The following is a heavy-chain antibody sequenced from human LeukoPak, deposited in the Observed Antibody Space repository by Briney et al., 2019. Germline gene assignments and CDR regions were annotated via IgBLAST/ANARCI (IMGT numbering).Heavy chain of an antibody. CDR1: GSTFSSYG. V-gene: IGHV3-30*02. CDR3: AKSTAVTNYFDY. Sequence: GGSLRLSCAASGSTFSSYGMHWVRQAPGKGLEWVAFIRYDGSNKYYADSVKGRFTISRDNSKNTLYLQMNSLRAEDTAVYYCAKSTAVTNYFDYWGQGTLVTVSS. D-gene: IGHD6-13*01. CDR2: IRYDGSNK. J-gene: IGHJ4*02.